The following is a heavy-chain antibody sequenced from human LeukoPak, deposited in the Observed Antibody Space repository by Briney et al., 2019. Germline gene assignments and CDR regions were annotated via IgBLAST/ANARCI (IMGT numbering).Heavy chain of an antibody. CDR2: IYSGGAT. CDR1: GFTVSSTY. D-gene: IGHD2-15*01. V-gene: IGHV3-53*01. CDR3: ARGYGPDY. Sequence: PGGSLRLSCAASGFTVSSTYMNWVRQAPGKGLEWVSAIYSGGATYYADSVKGRFTISRDNSKNTLYLQMNSLRAGDTAVYYCARGYGPDYWGQGTLVTVSS. J-gene: IGHJ4*02.